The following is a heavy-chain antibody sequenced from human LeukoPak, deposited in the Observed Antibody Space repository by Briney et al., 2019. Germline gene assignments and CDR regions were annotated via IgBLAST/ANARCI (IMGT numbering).Heavy chain of an antibody. CDR2: IKEDGSDK. V-gene: IGHV3-7*05. Sequence: PGGSLRLSCAVSGFSISSYWMSWVRQAPGKGLEWVGNIKEDGSDKYYVDSVKGRFTISRDNATNSLYLQMNSLRAEDTAVYYCARDFAYWGQGTLVTVSS. J-gene: IGHJ4*02. CDR3: ARDFAY. CDR1: GFSISSYW. D-gene: IGHD3-3*01.